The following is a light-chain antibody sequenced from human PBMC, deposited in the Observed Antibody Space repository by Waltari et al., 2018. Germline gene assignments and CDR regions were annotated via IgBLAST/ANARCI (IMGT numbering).Light chain of an antibody. CDR3: QQYDNWPPWT. CDR2: GAS. CDR1: QSVSTN. J-gene: IGKJ1*01. V-gene: IGKV3-15*01. Sequence: EVVMTQSPATLSVSPGQRATLSCRASQSVSTNVAWYQQKPGQAPRLLIYGASTRATDIPARFSGSGSGTEFSLTISSLQSEDVAVYFCQQYDNWPPWTFGQGTKVEIK.